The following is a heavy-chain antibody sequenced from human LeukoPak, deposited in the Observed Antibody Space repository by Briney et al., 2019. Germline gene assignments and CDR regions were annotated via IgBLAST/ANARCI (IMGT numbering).Heavy chain of an antibody. CDR3: ARDPGGATRPA. V-gene: IGHV3-21*01. Sequence: GTSLRLSCAASGFTFSFYTMSWVRQAPGKGLEWVSSISSDGTYINYADSLKGRFTISRDNAKNSLYLQMNSLRAEDTAVYYCARDPGGATRPAWGQGTLVTVSS. CDR1: GFTFSFYT. D-gene: IGHD1-26*01. CDR2: ISSDGTYI. J-gene: IGHJ4*02.